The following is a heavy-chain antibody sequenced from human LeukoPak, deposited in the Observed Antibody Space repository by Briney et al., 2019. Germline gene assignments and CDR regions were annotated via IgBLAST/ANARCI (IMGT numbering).Heavy chain of an antibody. V-gene: IGHV1-18*04. CDR2: ISSYNGNT. CDR1: GYTFTGYY. J-gene: IGHJ4*02. CDR3: ARDLYSRRMDYYGSGSYLAY. Sequence: ASMKVSCKASGYTFTGYYMHWVRQAPGQGLEWMGWISSYNGNTHYAQNLQGRVIMTIDTSTSTAYMELRSLSSDDTAVYYCARDLYSRRMDYYGSGSYLAYWGQGTLVTVSS. D-gene: IGHD3-10*01.